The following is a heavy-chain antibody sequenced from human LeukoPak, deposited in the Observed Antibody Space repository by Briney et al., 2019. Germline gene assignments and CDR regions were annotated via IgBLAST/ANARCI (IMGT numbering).Heavy chain of an antibody. V-gene: IGHV7-4-1*02. CDR1: GYTFTSYA. D-gene: IGHD4-23*01. CDR3: ARAGYGGKKPMPTIDY. Sequence: ASVKVSCKASGYTFTSYAMNWVRQAPGQGLEWMGWINTNTGNPTYAQGFTGRFVFSLDTSVSTAYLQISSLKAEDTAVYYCARAGYGGKKPMPTIDYWGQGTLVTVSS. J-gene: IGHJ4*02. CDR2: INTNTGNP.